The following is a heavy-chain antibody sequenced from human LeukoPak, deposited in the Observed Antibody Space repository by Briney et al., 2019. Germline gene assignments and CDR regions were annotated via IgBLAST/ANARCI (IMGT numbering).Heavy chain of an antibody. V-gene: IGHV3-21*01. D-gene: IGHD3-10*01. J-gene: IGHJ4*02. CDR1: GFTLSRYS. CDR3: ARDSAGGQPR. CDR2: SSNSGSYT. Sequence: GGSLRLSCAASGFTLSRYSMNWVGQAPGKWLEWVSSSSNSGSYTYYADSVKGRFTISRDNAKNSLYLQMNSLRADDTAVYYCARDSAGGQPRGGQGTLVTVSS.